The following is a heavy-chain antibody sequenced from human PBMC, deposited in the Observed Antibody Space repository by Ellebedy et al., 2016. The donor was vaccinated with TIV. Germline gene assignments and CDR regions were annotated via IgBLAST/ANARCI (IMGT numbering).Heavy chain of an antibody. D-gene: IGHD3-22*01. J-gene: IGHJ4*02. Sequence: GGSLRLSCSASGFTFSTYGMHWVRQAPGKGLEYVSAISSNGGSTYYADSVKGRFTISRDNSKNTLYLQMSSLRAEDTAVYYCVKDACPKGMIVVDITSLDYWGQGTLVTVSS. CDR1: GFTFSTYG. CDR3: VKDACPKGMIVVDITSLDY. V-gene: IGHV3-64D*06. CDR2: ISSNGGST.